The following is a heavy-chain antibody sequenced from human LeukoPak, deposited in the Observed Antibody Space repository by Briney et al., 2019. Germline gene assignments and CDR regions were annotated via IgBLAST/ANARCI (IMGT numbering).Heavy chain of an antibody. V-gene: IGHV1-2*02. J-gene: IGHJ4*02. CDR1: GYTFTDFY. Sequence: GASVKVSCRASGYTFTDFYMHWVRQAPGQGLEWMGWINPNSGGTNYTQKFQGRVTMTRDTSISTAYMELSRLRSDDTAVYYCARLEPYYDFWSGYFDYWGQGTLVTVSS. CDR3: ARLEPYYDFWSGYFDY. CDR2: INPNSGGT. D-gene: IGHD3-3*01.